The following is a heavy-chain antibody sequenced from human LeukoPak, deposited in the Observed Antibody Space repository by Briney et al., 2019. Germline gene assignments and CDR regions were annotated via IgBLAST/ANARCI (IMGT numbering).Heavy chain of an antibody. V-gene: IGHV1-18*01. J-gene: IGHJ5*02. CDR3: ARETIFGVVKDWFDP. D-gene: IGHD3-3*01. CDR1: GYTFTSYG. CDR2: ISAYNGNT. Sequence: ASAKVSCKASGYTFTSYGISWVRQAPGQGPEWMGWISAYNGNTNYAQKLQGRVTMTTDTSTSTAYMELRSLRSDDTAVYYCARETIFGVVKDWFDPWGQGTLVTVSS.